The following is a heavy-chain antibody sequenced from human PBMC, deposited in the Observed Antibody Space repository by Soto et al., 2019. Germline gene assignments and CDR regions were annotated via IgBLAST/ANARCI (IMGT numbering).Heavy chain of an antibody. CDR2: IYYSGSS. CDR3: ARDSFDGYTDY. J-gene: IGHJ4*02. CDR1: GGSISSGDYY. V-gene: IGHV4-30-4*01. D-gene: IGHD5-12*01. Sequence: PSETLSLTCTVSGGSISSGDYYWSWIRQPPGKGLEYIGYIYYSGSSHYNPSLKSRVTISLDTSKNQFSLKLSSVTAADTAVYYCARDSFDGYTDYWGQGTLVTVSS.